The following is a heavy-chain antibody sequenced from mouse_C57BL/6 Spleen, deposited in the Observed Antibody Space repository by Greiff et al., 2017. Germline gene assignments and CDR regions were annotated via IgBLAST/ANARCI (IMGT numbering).Heavy chain of an antibody. D-gene: IGHD1-1*01. J-gene: IGHJ2*01. CDR2: IYPRSGNT. Sequence: VQLQQSGAELARPGASVKLSCKASGYTFTSYGISWVKQRTGQGLEWIGEIYPRSGNTYYNEKFKGKATLTADKSSSTAYMELRGLTSEDSAVYVWAGPPMGYYYGSGYVDYFDYWGQGTTLTVSS. V-gene: IGHV1-81*01. CDR3: AGPPMGYYYGSGYVDYFDY. CDR1: GYTFTSYG.